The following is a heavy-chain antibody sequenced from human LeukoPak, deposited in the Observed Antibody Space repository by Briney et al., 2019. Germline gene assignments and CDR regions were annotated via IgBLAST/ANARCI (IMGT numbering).Heavy chain of an antibody. V-gene: IGHV3-23*01. CDR1: GFISSSYA. J-gene: IGHJ4*02. CDR3: AKKGGDPLRSFDY. D-gene: IGHD2-21*02. CDR2: TSSSGGST. Sequence: PGGSLRLSCAASGFISSSYAMSWVRQAPGKGLEWVSATSSSGGSTYYADSVKGRFTISRDNSKNTLSLQMNSLRAEDTAVYYCAKKGGDPLRSFDYWGQGTLVTVSS.